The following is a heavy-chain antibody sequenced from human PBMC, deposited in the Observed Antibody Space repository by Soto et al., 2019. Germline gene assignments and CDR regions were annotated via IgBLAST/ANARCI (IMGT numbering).Heavy chain of an antibody. CDR1: GYTFTGYY. CDR3: ARAAARLQFFDY. V-gene: IGHV1-2*02. CDR2: INPNSGGT. D-gene: IGHD6-6*01. J-gene: IGHJ4*02. Sequence: GASVKVSCKASGYTFTGYYMHWVRQAPGQGLEWMGWINPNSGGTNYAQKFQGRVTMTGDTSISTAYMELSRLRSDGTAVYYCARAAARLQFFDYWGQGTLVTVSS.